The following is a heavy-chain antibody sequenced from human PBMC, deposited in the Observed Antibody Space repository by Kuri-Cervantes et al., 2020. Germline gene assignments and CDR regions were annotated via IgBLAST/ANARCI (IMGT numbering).Heavy chain of an antibody. D-gene: IGHD6-19*01. Sequence: SETLSLTCAVYGGSFSGYYWSWIRQPPGKGLEWIGEINHSGSTNYNPSLKSRVTISVDTSKNQFSLKLSSVTAADTAVYYCARDSGWPFDDWGQGTVVTVSS. CDR2: INHSGST. J-gene: IGHJ4*02. V-gene: IGHV4-34*01. CDR3: ARDSGWPFDD. CDR1: GGSFSGYY.